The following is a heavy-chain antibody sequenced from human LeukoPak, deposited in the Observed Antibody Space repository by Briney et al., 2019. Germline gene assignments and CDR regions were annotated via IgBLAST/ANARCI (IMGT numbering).Heavy chain of an antibody. CDR2: VYNSGST. D-gene: IGHD1-1*01. CDR1: GGSLSGFF. CDR3: ARASPNWNPADY. J-gene: IGHJ4*02. V-gene: IGHV4-59*08. Sequence: KPSETLSLTCTVSGGSLSGFFWSWIRQPPGKGLEWIGYVYNSGSTDYNPSLKSRVTISQDTSNNQFSLKLKFVTAADTAVYYCARASPNWNPADYWGQGTLVTVSS.